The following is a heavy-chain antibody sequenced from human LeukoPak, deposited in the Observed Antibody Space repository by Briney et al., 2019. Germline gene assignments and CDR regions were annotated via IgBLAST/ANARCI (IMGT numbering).Heavy chain of an antibody. CDR1: GFTFNCA. CDR3: VRVGYSYGYGDWNHFDY. D-gene: IGHD5-18*01. J-gene: IGHJ4*02. V-gene: IGHV3-66*02. Sequence: GGSLRLSCAASGFTFNCAMSWVRQAPGKGLEWVSIIYSGGSTYYADSVKGRFTISRDNSKNTLYLQMNSLRAEDTAVYFCVRVGYSYGYGDWNHFDYWGQGTLVTVSS. CDR2: IYSGGST.